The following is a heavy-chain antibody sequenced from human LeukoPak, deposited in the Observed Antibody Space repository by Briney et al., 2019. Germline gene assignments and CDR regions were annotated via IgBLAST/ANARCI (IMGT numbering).Heavy chain of an antibody. Sequence: SETLSLTCTVSGGSISSSSYYWGWIRQPPGKGLEWIGEINHSGSTNYNPSLKSRVTISVDTSKNQFSLKLSSVTAADTAVYYCARRRMARGVHWFDPWGQGTLVTVSS. CDR1: GGSISSSSYY. CDR2: INHSGST. D-gene: IGHD3-10*01. J-gene: IGHJ5*02. V-gene: IGHV4-39*07. CDR3: ARRRMARGVHWFDP.